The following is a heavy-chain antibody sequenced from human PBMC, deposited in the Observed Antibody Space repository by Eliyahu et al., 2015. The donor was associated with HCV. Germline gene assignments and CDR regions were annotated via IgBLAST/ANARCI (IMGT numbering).Heavy chain of an antibody. J-gene: IGHJ4*02. CDR1: GFTIXTXA. CDR3: ARDGYNWIAFDY. D-gene: IGHD1-20*01. CDR2: ISGTGYTT. Sequence: EVQLFESGGGLKQPGGPLTLSCAXAGFTIXTXAMNWVXQAPGKGLEXVASISGTGYTTHYADSVRGRFTISTDKSSNTLYLQIDSLRGEDTAIYYCARDGYNWIAFDYWGQGTLVVVSS. V-gene: IGHV3-23*01.